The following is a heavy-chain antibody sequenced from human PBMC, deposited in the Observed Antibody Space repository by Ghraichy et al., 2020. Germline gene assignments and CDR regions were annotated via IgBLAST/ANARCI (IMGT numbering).Heavy chain of an antibody. Sequence: ASVKVSCKASGYTFTSYGISWVRQAPGQGLEWMGWISAYNGNTNYAQKLQGRVTMTTDTSTSTAYMELRSLRSDDTAVYYCARVDIRFLEWLYRGAVQVYYGMDVWGQGTTVTVSS. V-gene: IGHV1-18*04. CDR2: ISAYNGNT. CDR3: ARVDIRFLEWLYRGAVQVYYGMDV. D-gene: IGHD3-3*01. J-gene: IGHJ6*02. CDR1: GYTFTSYG.